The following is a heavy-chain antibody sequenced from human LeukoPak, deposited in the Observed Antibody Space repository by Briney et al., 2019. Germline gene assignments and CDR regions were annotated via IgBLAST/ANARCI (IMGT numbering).Heavy chain of an antibody. V-gene: IGHV4-39*07. J-gene: IGHJ4*02. CDR2: IYYSGST. CDR1: GGSISSSRYY. Sequence: SETLSLTCTVSGGSISSSRYYWGWIRQPPGKGLEWIGSIYYSGSTYYNPSLKSRVTISVDTSKNQFSLKLSSVTAADTAVYYCARDLPGSGYFDYWGQGTLVTVSS. CDR3: ARDLPGSGYFDY. D-gene: IGHD6-25*01.